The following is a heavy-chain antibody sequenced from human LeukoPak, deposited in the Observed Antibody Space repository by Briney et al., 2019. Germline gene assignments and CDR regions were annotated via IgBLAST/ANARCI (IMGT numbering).Heavy chain of an antibody. V-gene: IGHV3-30*02. CDR1: GFTFSSYG. CDR2: IRYDGSNK. J-gene: IGHJ4*02. CDR3: ARYYYDSSGYLDY. Sequence: GGSLRLSCAASGFTFSSYGMHWVRQAPGKGLEGVAFIRYDGSNKYYADSVKGRFTISRDNSKNTLYVQMNSLRAEDTAVYYCARYYYDSSGYLDYWGQGTLVTVSS. D-gene: IGHD3-22*01.